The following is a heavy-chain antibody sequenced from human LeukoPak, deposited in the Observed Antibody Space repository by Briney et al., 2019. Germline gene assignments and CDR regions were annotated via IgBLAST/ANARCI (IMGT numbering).Heavy chain of an antibody. CDR2: IRYDGSNK. D-gene: IGHD2-2*02. Sequence: GGSLRLSCAASGFTFSSYGMHWVRQAPGKGLEWVAFIRYDGSNKYYADSVKGRFTISRDNSKNTLYLQMNSLRAEDTALYYCAKGPYCSSSSCYTIGSFDFWGQGTLVTVSS. J-gene: IGHJ4*02. V-gene: IGHV3-30*02. CDR1: GFTFSSYG. CDR3: AKGPYCSSSSCYTIGSFDF.